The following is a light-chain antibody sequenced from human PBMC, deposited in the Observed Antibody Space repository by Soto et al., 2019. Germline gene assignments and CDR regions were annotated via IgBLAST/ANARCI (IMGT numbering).Light chain of an antibody. Sequence: DIQMTQSPSSLSASVGDRVTITCRASQTIKNYLNWYRQRPGKAPEFPIYAASSLQSGVPSRFSGSGSGTDFTLTISSLQPEDFATYYCQQNFNTPWTFGQGTKVEIK. CDR2: AAS. CDR1: QTIKNY. CDR3: QQNFNTPWT. V-gene: IGKV1-39*01. J-gene: IGKJ1*01.